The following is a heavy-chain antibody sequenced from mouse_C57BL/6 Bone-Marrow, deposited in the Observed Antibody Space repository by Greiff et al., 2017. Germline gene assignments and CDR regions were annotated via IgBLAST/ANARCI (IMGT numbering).Heavy chain of an antibody. CDR2: ISSGSSTI. J-gene: IGHJ3*01. Sequence: EVHLVESGGGLVKPGGSLKLSCAASGFTFSDYGMHWVRQAPEKGLEWVAYISSGSSTINYADTVKGRFTISRDNAKNTLFLQMTSLRAEDTAMYYCARGWPFAYWGQGTLVTVSA. V-gene: IGHV5-17*01. CDR3: ARGWPFAY. D-gene: IGHD2-3*01. CDR1: GFTFSDYG.